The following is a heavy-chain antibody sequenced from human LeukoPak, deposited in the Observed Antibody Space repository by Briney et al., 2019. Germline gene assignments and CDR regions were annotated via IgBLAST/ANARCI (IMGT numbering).Heavy chain of an antibody. Sequence: GGSLRLSCAASGFTFSSYSMNWVRQAPGKGLEWVSSISSSIYIYYADSVKGRFTISRDNAKKSLYLQMNSLRAEDTAVYYCARGPIPTAAYYMDVWGKGTTVTVSS. D-gene: IGHD4-11*01. CDR3: ARGPIPTAAYYMDV. CDR2: ISSSIYI. V-gene: IGHV3-21*01. CDR1: GFTFSSYS. J-gene: IGHJ6*03.